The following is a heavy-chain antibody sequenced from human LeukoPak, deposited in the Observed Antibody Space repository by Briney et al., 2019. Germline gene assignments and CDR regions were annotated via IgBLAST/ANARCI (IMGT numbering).Heavy chain of an antibody. Sequence: ASVKVSCKASGGTFSSYAISWVRQAPGQGLEWMGGIIPIFGTANYAQKLQGRVTMTTDTSTSTAYMELRSLRSDDTAVYYCARDQRNYFSYYYYGMDVWGQGTTVTVSS. D-gene: IGHD1-7*01. CDR2: IIPIFGTA. CDR3: ARDQRNYFSYYYYGMDV. CDR1: GGTFSSYA. V-gene: IGHV1-69*05. J-gene: IGHJ6*02.